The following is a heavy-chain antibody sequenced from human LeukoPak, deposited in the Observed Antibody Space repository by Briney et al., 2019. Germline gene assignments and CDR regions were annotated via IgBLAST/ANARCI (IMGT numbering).Heavy chain of an antibody. CDR3: ARARAAANTYADY. CDR1: GGSISSYY. CDR2: IYTSEST. J-gene: IGHJ4*02. V-gene: IGHV4-4*07. Sequence: PSETLSLTCTVSGGSISSYYWSWIRQPAGKGLEWIGRIYTSESTYYNPSLKSRVTMSIDTSKNQFSLKLSSVTAADTAIYYCARARAAANTYADYWGQGTLVTVSS. D-gene: IGHD3-16*01.